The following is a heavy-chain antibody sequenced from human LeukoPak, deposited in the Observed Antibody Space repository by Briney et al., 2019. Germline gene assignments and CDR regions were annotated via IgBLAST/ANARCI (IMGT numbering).Heavy chain of an antibody. CDR1: GGSISSGGYS. CDR2: IYYSGST. D-gene: IGHD6-19*01. J-gene: IGHJ6*03. CDR3: ARDYVGVSGWYGSGYYYYMDV. Sequence: PSQTLSLTCAVSGGSISSGGYSWSWIRQPPGKGLEWIGYIYYSGSTYYNPSLKSRVTMSVDTSKNQFSLKLSSVTAADTAVYYCARDYVGVSGWYGSGYYYYMDVWGKGTTVTISS. V-gene: IGHV4-30-4*07.